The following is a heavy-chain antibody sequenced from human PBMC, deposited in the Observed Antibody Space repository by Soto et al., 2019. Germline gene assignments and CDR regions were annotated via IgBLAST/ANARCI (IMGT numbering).Heavy chain of an antibody. CDR2: IIPIFGTA. J-gene: IGHJ6*02. CDR1: GGTFSSYA. Sequence: QVQLVQSGAEVKKPGSSVKVSCKASGGTFSSYAISWVRQAPGQGLEWMGGIIPIFGTANYAQKFQGRVTMTADDYTSRADMEQSSRRCDDTAVYYCAGESGDCGGDGYYTAPSYYYGMDVWGQGTTVTVSS. V-gene: IGHV1-69*01. D-gene: IGHD2-21*02. CDR3: AGESGDCGGDGYYTAPSYYYGMDV.